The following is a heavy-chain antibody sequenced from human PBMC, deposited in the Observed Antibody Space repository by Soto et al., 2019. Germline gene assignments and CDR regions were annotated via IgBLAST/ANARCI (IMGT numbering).Heavy chain of an antibody. V-gene: IGHV3-9*01. Sequence: GGSLRLSCAASGFNFDAYAMHWVRQAPGKGLEWVSGLKWNGDNVGYADSVRGRFTISRDNARNSLYLQMNSLRVEDTAFYYCAKDGGHCSGVDCFFDTWGQGTLVTVSS. CDR2: LKWNGDNV. CDR3: AKDGGHCSGVDCFFDT. D-gene: IGHD2-21*02. CDR1: GFNFDAYA. J-gene: IGHJ4*02.